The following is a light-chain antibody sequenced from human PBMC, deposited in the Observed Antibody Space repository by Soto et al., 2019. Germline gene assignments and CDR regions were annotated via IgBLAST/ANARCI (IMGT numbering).Light chain of an antibody. Sequence: EIVLTQSPATLSLSPGERATLSCRASQSVSSYLAWYQQKPGQAPRLLIYDASNRATGIPARFSGSGSGTGFTLTISSLEPEDFAVYYCQQRSNWPPINFGQGTRLEIK. CDR3: QQRSNWPPIN. CDR1: QSVSSY. V-gene: IGKV3-11*01. J-gene: IGKJ5*01. CDR2: DAS.